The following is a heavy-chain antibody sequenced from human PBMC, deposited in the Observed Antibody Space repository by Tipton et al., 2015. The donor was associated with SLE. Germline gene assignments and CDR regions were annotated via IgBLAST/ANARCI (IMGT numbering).Heavy chain of an antibody. J-gene: IGHJ6*03. CDR2: ISHSGGA. D-gene: IGHD5-18*01. CDR1: GGSFSGYA. Sequence: TLSLTCAISGGSFSGYAWSWIRQSPGKRLEWIGEISHSGGANYNPSLKSRATVSLDRSNNEFSLRLNSVTAADTAVYYCARGVAGYFMYCYMDVWGKGTTVTIPS. V-gene: IGHV4-34*01. CDR3: ARGVAGYFMYCYMDV.